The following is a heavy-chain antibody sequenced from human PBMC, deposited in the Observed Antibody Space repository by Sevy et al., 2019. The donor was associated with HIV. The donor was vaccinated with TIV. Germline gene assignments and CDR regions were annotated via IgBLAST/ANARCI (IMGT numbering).Heavy chain of an antibody. Sequence: SETLSLTCNVSGDSISSYFWSWFRQPPGKGLEWIGYIYYSGSSEYNPSRRSRVTISIDTSKKYLSMKLTSVTAADTAVYYCARDSAVVPRALVYWGQGTLVTVSS. J-gene: IGHJ4*02. D-gene: IGHD2-15*01. V-gene: IGHV4-59*01. CDR3: ARDSAVVPRALVY. CDR2: IYYSGSS. CDR1: GDSISSYF.